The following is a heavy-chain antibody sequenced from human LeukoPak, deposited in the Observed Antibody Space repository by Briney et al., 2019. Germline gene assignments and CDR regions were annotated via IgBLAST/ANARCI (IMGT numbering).Heavy chain of an antibody. Sequence: SETLSLTCTVSGGSISSYYWSWIRQPPGKGLEWIGYIYYSGSTSYNPSLKSRVTISVDTSKNQFSLKLSSVTAADTAVYYCARARGYSYGYPDYWGQGTLVTVST. V-gene: IGHV4-59*08. CDR3: ARARGYSYGYPDY. CDR2: IYYSGST. CDR1: GGSISSYY. D-gene: IGHD5-18*01. J-gene: IGHJ4*02.